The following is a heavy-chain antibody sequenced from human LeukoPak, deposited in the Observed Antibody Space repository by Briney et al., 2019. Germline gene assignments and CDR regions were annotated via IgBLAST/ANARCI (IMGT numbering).Heavy chain of an antibody. Sequence: GGSLRLSCVALGLTFSGNWMHWVRQAPGKGLMWVSRITSDGSSTSYADSVKGRFTISRDDSKNTLYLHMSSLRADDTAVYYCVRDTAVTRLDYWGQGTLVTVSS. CDR1: GLTFSGNW. CDR3: VRDTAVTRLDY. CDR2: ITSDGSST. V-gene: IGHV3-74*01. J-gene: IGHJ4*02. D-gene: IGHD4-17*01.